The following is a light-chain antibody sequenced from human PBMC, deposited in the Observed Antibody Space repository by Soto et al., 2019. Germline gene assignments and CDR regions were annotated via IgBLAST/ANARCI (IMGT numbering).Light chain of an antibody. CDR1: QTICSW. CDR2: MAS. J-gene: IGKJ1*01. Sequence: DIQMTQSPSTLSGSVGDRVTITCRASQTICSWLAWYQQKPWKAPKLLIYMASTLKSGVPSRFSGSGSGTEYTLTISSLQPDDFATYYCQHYNSYSEAFGQGTKVELK. V-gene: IGKV1-5*03. CDR3: QHYNSYSEA.